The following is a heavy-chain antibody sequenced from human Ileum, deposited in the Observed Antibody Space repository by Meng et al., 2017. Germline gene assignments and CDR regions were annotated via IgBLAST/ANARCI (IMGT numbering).Heavy chain of an antibody. Sequence: VPRQESGTGLVRPSETLSLICTVSGASVTTSHYHWGWIRQPPGRGLEWIGYASTNYTPSLKSRLTISLDTSKNQVSLKLTSVTAADTAVYYCARDHWGSLDYWGQGILVTVSS. D-gene: IGHD7-27*01. CDR2: AST. V-gene: IGHV4-61*01. J-gene: IGHJ4*02. CDR3: ARDHWGSLDY. CDR1: GASVTTSHYH.